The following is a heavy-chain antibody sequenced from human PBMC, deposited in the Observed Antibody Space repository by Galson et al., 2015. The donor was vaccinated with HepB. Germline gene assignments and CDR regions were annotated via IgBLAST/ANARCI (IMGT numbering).Heavy chain of an antibody. D-gene: IGHD4-11*01. CDR1: GFTFSSYG. J-gene: IGHJ6*02. Sequence: SLRLSCAASGFTFSSYGMHWVRQAPGKGLEWVAVISYDGSNKYYADSVKGRFTISRDNSKNTLYLQMNSLRAEDTAVYYCAKGDYSNYGYYYYGMDVWGQGTTVTVSS. CDR3: AKGDYSNYGYYYYGMDV. V-gene: IGHV3-30*18. CDR2: ISYDGSNK.